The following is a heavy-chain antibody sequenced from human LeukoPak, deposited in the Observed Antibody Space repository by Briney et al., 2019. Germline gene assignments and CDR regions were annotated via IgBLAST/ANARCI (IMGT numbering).Heavy chain of an antibody. J-gene: IGHJ4*02. CDR2: IYYSGST. Sequence: SFTSYWIGWIRQPPGKGLEWIGSIYYSGSTYYNPSLKSRVTISVDTSKNQFSLKLSSVTAADTAVYYCARVQVEMATIGYFDYWGQGTLVTVSS. CDR1: SFTSYW. V-gene: IGHV4-39*07. D-gene: IGHD5-24*01. CDR3: ARVQVEMATIGYFDY.